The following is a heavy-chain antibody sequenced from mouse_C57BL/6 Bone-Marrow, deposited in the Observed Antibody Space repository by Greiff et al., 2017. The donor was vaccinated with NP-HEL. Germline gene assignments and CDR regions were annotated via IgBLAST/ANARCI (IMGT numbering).Heavy chain of an antibody. V-gene: IGHV1-22*01. D-gene: IGHD1-1*01. CDR1: GYTFTDYN. CDR3: ARGFETVVAPECAY. Sequence: EVQLQQSGPELVKPGASVKMSCKASGYTFTDYNMHWVKQSHGKSLEWIGYINPNNGGTSYNQKFKGKATLTVNKSSSTAYMELRSLTSEDSAVYYCARGFETVVAPECAYWGQGTLVTVSA. J-gene: IGHJ3*01. CDR2: INPNNGGT.